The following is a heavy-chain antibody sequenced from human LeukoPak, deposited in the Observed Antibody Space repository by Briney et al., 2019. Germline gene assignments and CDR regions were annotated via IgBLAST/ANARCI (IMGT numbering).Heavy chain of an antibody. Sequence: PGGSLRLSCAASGFNFSNYAMTWVRQAPGKGLEWVSAVTGSSSNTYYADSVKGRFTISRDNSKSMLYLEVNSLRVEDTAIYYCAKDRSSTTSCSNYWGRGTLVTVSS. D-gene: IGHD2-2*01. CDR1: GFNFSNYA. J-gene: IGHJ4*02. V-gene: IGHV3-23*01. CDR2: VTGSSSNT. CDR3: AKDRSSTTSCSNY.